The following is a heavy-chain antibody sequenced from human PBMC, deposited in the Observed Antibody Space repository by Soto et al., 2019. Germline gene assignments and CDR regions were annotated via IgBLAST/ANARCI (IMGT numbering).Heavy chain of an antibody. V-gene: IGHV1-2*04. CDR2: INPNSGGT. CDR1: GYTFTGYY. D-gene: IGHD1-26*01. Sequence: GASVKVSCKASGYTFTGYYMRWVRQAPGQGLEWMGWINPNSGGTNYAQKFQGWVTMTRDTSISTAYMELSRLRSDDTAVYYCARTKAEIVGATYYYYYGMDVWGQGTTVTVSS. CDR3: ARTKAEIVGATYYYYYGMDV. J-gene: IGHJ6*02.